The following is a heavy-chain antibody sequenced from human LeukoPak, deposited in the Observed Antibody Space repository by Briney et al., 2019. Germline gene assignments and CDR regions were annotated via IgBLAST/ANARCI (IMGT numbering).Heavy chain of an antibody. CDR1: GYTFTGYY. D-gene: IGHD3-3*01. J-gene: IGHJ5*02. CDR2: INPNSGGT. CDR3: ARNYYDFWSGRPPFDP. Sequence: ASVKVSCKASGYTFTGYYMHWVRQAPGQGLEWMGWINPNSGGTNYAQKFQGRVTMTRDTSISTAYMELSRLRPDDTAVYYCARNYYDFWSGRPPFDPWGQGTLVTVSS. V-gene: IGHV1-2*02.